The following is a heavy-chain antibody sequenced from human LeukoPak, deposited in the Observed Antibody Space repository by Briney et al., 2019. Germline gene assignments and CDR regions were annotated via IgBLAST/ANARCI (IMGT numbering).Heavy chain of an antibody. D-gene: IGHD1-26*01. CDR2: IYSGGGT. J-gene: IGHJ4*02. CDR3: GREVLVGAMDH. CDR1: GFTVSSNY. V-gene: IGHV3-53*01. Sequence: GGSLRLSCAASGFTVSSNYMSWVRQAPGKGLEWVSVIYSGGGTYHADSVKGRFTISRDNSKNTLYLQMNSLRAEDTAVYYCGREVLVGAMDHWGQGTQVTVSS.